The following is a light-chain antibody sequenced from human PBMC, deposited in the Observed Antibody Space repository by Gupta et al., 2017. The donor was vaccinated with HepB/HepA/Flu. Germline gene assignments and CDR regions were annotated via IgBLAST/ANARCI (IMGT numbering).Light chain of an antibody. V-gene: IGLV2-8*01. CDR3: SYPEGSLSFGV. J-gene: IGLJ3*02. CDR2: EVS. CDR1: SSDVGGYNF. Sequence: QSALTQPPSASWSPGQSVTISCTGTSSDVGGYNFVSWYQEHPGKAPKLLIFEVSIRPYGVPDRFSCSKFGNTASPTVFGLQAEDEADDYCSYPEGSLSFGVFGGGTKLTVL.